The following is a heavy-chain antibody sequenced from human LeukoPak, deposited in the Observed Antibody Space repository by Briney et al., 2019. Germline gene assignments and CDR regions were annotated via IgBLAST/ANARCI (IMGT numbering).Heavy chain of an antibody. J-gene: IGHJ5*02. D-gene: IGHD2-2*01. V-gene: IGHV1-2*02. Sequence: ASVKVSCKASGYTFTGYYMHWVRQAPGQGLEWMGWINPNSGGTNYAQKFQGRVTMTTDTSTSTAYMELRSLRSDDTAVYYCARDFYQGSPVNWFDPWGQGTLVTVSS. CDR3: ARDFYQGSPVNWFDP. CDR2: INPNSGGT. CDR1: GYTFTGYY.